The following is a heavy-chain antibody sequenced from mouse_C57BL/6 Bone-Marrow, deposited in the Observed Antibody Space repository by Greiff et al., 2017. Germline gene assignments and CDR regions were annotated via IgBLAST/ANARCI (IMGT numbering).Heavy chain of an antibody. CDR1: GYTFTNYW. D-gene: IGHD2-4*01. CDR2: IYPGGGYT. J-gene: IGHJ1*03. CDR3: AREEGDDSWYFDV. Sequence: QVHVKQSGAELVRPGTSVKMSCKASGYTFTNYWIGWAKQRPGHGLEWIGDIYPGGGYTNYNEKFKGKATLTADKSSSTAYMQFSSLTSEDSAIYDCAREEGDDSWYFDVWGTGTMVTVSS. V-gene: IGHV1-63*01.